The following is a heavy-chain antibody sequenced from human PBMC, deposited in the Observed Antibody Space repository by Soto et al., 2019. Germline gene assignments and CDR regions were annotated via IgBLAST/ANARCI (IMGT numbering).Heavy chain of an antibody. V-gene: IGHV1-69*02. J-gene: IGHJ4*02. Sequence: QVQLVQSGAEVKKPGSSVKVSCRASGGTFSSYTISWVRQAPGQGLEWMGRIIPILGIANYAQKFQGRVTITADKSTSTAYMELSSLRSEDTAVYYCARLVDTADFDYWGQGTLVTVSS. CDR2: IIPILGIA. CDR3: ARLVDTADFDY. D-gene: IGHD5-18*01. CDR1: GGTFSSYT.